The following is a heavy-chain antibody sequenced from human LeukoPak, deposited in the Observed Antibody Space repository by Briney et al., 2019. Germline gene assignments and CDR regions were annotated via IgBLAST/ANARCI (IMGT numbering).Heavy chain of an antibody. CDR3: ARSYYDFWSGYFHRFDP. J-gene: IGHJ5*02. V-gene: IGHV4-59*01. D-gene: IGHD3-3*01. CDR2: IYYSGST. Sequence: SETLSLTCTVSGGSISGYYWSWIRQPPGKGLEWIGYIYYSGSTNYNPSLKSRVTISVDTSKNQFSLKLSSVTAADTAVYYCARSYYDFWSGYFHRFDPWGQGTLVTVSS. CDR1: GGSISGYY.